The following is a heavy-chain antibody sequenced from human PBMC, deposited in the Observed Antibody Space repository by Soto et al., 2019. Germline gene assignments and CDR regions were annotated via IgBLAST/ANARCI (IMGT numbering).Heavy chain of an antibody. J-gene: IGHJ6*03. CDR2: IYPGDSDT. Sequence: GESLKISCKGSGYSFTSYWIGWVRQMPGKGLEWMGIIYPGDSDTRYSPSFQGQVTISADKSISTAYLQWSSLKASDTAMYYCARHPRYCSGGSCYYYYMDVWGKGTTVTVSS. V-gene: IGHV5-51*01. CDR1: GYSFTSYW. D-gene: IGHD2-15*01. CDR3: ARHPRYCSGGSCYYYYMDV.